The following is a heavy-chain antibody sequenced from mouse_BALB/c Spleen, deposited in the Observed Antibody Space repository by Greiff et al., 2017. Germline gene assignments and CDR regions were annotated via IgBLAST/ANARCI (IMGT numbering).Heavy chain of an antibody. Sequence: EVQVVESGPELVKPGASVKISCKASGYSFTGYFMNWVKQSHGKSLEWIGRINPYNGDTFYNQKFKGKATLTVDKSSSTAHMELLSLTSEDSAVYYCGRPTYGRGYAMDYWGQGTSVTVSS. D-gene: IGHD1-1*01. J-gene: IGHJ4*01. CDR1: GYSFTGYF. CDR2: INPYNGDT. V-gene: IGHV1-37*01. CDR3: GRPTYGRGYAMDY.